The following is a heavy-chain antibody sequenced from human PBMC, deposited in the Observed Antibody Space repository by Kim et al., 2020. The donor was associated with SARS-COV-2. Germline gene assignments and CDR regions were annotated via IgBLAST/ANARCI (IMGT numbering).Heavy chain of an antibody. J-gene: IGHJ3*02. CDR3: ATDRFVYSGYDWQGANDAFDI. CDR2: FDPEDGET. CDR1: GYTLTELS. Sequence: ASVKVSCKVSGYTLTELSMHWVRQAPGKGLEWMGGFDPEDGETIYAQKFQGRVTMTEDTSTDTAYMELSSLRSEDTAVYYCATDRFVYSGYDWQGANDAFDIWGQGTMVTVSS. D-gene: IGHD5-12*01. V-gene: IGHV1-24*01.